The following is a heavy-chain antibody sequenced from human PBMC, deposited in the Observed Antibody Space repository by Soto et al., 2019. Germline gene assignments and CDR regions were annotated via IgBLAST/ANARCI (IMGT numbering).Heavy chain of an antibody. CDR1: GFTFSSYA. D-gene: IGHD2-15*01. CDR3: ARGGHIVVVVSATYDASDI. CDR2: ISYDGSNK. J-gene: IGHJ3*02. V-gene: IGHV3-30-3*01. Sequence: QVQLVESGGGVVQPGRSLRLSCAASGFTFSSYAMHWVRQAPGKGLEWVAVISYDGSNKYYADSVKGRFTISRDNSKNTLYLQMNSLRADDTAVYYCARGGHIVVVVSATYDASDIWGQGTMVTVSS.